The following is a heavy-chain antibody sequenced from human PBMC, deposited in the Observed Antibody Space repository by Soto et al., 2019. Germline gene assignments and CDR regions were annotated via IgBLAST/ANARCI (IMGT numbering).Heavy chain of an antibody. V-gene: IGHV1-69*13. CDR3: ARDRKIAVAGYDAFDI. J-gene: IGHJ3*02. CDR2: IIPIFGTA. CDR1: GGTFSSYA. D-gene: IGHD6-19*01. Sequence: GASVKVSCKASGGTFSSYAISWVRQAPGQGLEWMGGIIPIFGTANYAQKFQGRVTITADESTSTAYMELSSLRSEDTAVYYCARDRKIAVAGYDAFDIWGQGTMVTVSS.